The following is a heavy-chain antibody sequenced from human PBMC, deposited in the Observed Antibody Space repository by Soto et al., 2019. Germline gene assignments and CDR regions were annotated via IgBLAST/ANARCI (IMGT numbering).Heavy chain of an antibody. J-gene: IGHJ4*02. CDR3: ARVNYGGNSGYFDY. Sequence: QVQLVESGGGVVQPGRSLRLSCAASGFIFSTYAMHWVRQAPGKGLEWVAVISYDGSSKYYADSVKGRFTISRDNSKNTLYLQMNSLRAEDTAVYYCARVNYGGNSGYFDYWGQGTLVTVSS. D-gene: IGHD2-21*01. CDR2: ISYDGSSK. CDR1: GFIFSTYA. V-gene: IGHV3-30-3*01.